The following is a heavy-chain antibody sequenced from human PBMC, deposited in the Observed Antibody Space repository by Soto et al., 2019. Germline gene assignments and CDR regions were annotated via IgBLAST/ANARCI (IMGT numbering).Heavy chain of an antibody. CDR2: IGNAGDT. V-gene: IGHV3-13*04. CDR1: GFTFSSYD. CDR3: VRGYSYGTTYYYYGMDV. J-gene: IGHJ6*02. Sequence: PGGSLRLSCAASGFTFSSYDMDWVRQATGKGLEWVSAIGNAGDTYYPGSVKGRFTISRENAKNSLYLQMNSLRAGDTAVYYCVRGYSYGTTYYYYGMDVWGQGTTVTVSS. D-gene: IGHD5-18*01.